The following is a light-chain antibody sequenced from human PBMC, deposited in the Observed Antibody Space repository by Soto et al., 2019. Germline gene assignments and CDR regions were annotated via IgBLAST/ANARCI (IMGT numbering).Light chain of an antibody. CDR3: RQYDSSPPMYT. CDR2: ATS. CDR1: QSISGTH. Sequence: IVLTQSPGTLSLSPGERATLSCRASQSISGTHLAWYQHRPGQAPRPLIYATSNRATGVPDRFSGSGSGTDFTLTISRLEPEDFAVYFCRQYDSSPPMYTFGQGTKLEIK. J-gene: IGKJ2*01. V-gene: IGKV3-20*01.